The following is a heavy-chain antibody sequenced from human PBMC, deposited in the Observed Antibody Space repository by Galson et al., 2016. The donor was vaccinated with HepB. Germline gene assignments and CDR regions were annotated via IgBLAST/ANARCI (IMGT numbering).Heavy chain of an antibody. CDR1: GFIFSSFA. V-gene: IGHV3-23*01. J-gene: IGHJ4*02. D-gene: IGHD2-15*01. CDR2: ISGSADST. CDR3: AARPAVSPIAPYDF. Sequence: SLRLSCAASGFIFSSFAMSWVRQAPGKGLEWVSGISGSADSTYYADSVKGRFAISRDNSKNTVYLQMNSLRAEDTAVYYCAARPAVSPIAPYDFWGQGALLTVSS.